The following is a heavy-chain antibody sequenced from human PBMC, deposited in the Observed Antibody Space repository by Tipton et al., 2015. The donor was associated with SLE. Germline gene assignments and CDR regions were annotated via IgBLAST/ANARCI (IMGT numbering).Heavy chain of an antibody. Sequence: QLVQSGGGLGQPGGSLRLSCVASGFTLSSYGMSWVRQAPGKGLEWVSSIRSSGGTTNYADSVKGRFSISRDNSKNTLYLQMNSLRAEDTAVYYCARGGYYYDSSGYPFDYWGQGTLVTVSS. J-gene: IGHJ4*02. CDR2: IRSSGGTT. CDR3: ARGGYYYDSSGYPFDY. CDR1: GFTLSSYG. V-gene: IGHV3-23*04. D-gene: IGHD3-22*01.